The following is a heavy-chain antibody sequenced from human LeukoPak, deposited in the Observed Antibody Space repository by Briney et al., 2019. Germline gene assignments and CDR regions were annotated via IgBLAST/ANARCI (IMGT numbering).Heavy chain of an antibody. D-gene: IGHD6-19*01. J-gene: IGHJ4*02. CDR3: ARAGSGSGWYFDY. Sequence: ASVKVSCKASDYAFTSVGITWVRQAPGQGLEWMGWISPYNGDTRYVQKLQGRVTMTTDTSTSTAYMELRSLRFDDTAVYYCARAGSGSGWYFDYWGQGTLVTVSS. V-gene: IGHV1-18*01. CDR2: ISPYNGDT. CDR1: DYAFTSVG.